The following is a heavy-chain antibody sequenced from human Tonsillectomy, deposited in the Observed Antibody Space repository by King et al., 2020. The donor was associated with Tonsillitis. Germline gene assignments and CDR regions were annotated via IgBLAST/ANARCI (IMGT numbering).Heavy chain of an antibody. CDR1: GGSISSGDYY. D-gene: IGHD6-13*01. V-gene: IGHV4-30-4*01. CDR3: ARAAAGDLDAYWFDP. CDR2: IYYSGST. Sequence: VPLQESGPGLVKPSQTLSLTCTVSGGSISSGDYYWSWIRQPPGQGLEWIGYIYYSGSTYYNPSLKSRVSISVDTSENQFSLRLRSVTAADTAVYYCARAAAGDLDAYWFDPWGQGTLVTVSS. J-gene: IGHJ5*02.